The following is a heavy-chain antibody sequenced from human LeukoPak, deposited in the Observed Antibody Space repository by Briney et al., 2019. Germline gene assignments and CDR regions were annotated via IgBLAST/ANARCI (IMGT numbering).Heavy chain of an antibody. D-gene: IGHD2-2*01. CDR1: GGSISSYY. CDR2: IYYSGST. V-gene: IGHV4-59*12. Sequence: SETLSLTCTVSGGSISSYYWSWIRQPPGKGLEWIGSIYYSGSTYYNPSLKSRVTISVDTSKNQFSLSLSSVTAADTAVYYCARWGTYASTSNWFDPWGQGTLVTVSS. CDR3: ARWGTYASTSNWFDP. J-gene: IGHJ5*02.